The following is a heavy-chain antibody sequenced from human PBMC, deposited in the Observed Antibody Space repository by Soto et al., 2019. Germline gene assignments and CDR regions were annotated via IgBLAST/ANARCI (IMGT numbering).Heavy chain of an antibody. D-gene: IGHD3-3*01. V-gene: IGHV3-23*01. Sequence: GGSLRLSCTASGFTFSTSAMSWVRQAPGRGLEWVSGISGSGAGTYYADSVKGRFTISRDNSKNTLYLQMSGLRAEDAAVYYCAKGPTVFGAVISFDYYYGMYVWGHGPPVTVYS. J-gene: IGHJ6*02. CDR1: GFTFSTSA. CDR3: AKGPTVFGAVISFDYYYGMYV. CDR2: ISGSGAGT.